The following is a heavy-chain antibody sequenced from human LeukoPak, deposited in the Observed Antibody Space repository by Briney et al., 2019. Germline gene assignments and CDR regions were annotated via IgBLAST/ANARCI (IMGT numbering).Heavy chain of an antibody. CDR2: IYTSGST. Sequence: PSETLSLTCTVSGGPLSSYYWSWIRQPAGKGLEWIGRIYTSGSTNYNPSLKSRVTMSVDTSKNQFSLKVTSVTAADTAVYYCATTNYGDYNWFDPWGQGTLVAVSS. V-gene: IGHV4-4*07. CDR1: GGPLSSYY. CDR3: ATTNYGDYNWFDP. D-gene: IGHD4-17*01. J-gene: IGHJ5*02.